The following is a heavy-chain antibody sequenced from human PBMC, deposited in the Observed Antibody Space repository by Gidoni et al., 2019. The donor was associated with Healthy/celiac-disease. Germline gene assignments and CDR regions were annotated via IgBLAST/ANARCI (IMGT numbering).Heavy chain of an antibody. CDR3: ARDSYGNPYYYYYMDV. J-gene: IGHJ6*03. D-gene: IGHD5-18*01. CDR1: GFTFSDYY. Sequence: QVQLVESGGGLVKPGGSLRLSCAASGFTFSDYYMSWIRQAQGKGLEWVSYISSSGSTIYYADSVKGRFTISSDNAKNSLYLQMNSLRAEDTAVYYCARDSYGNPYYYYYMDVWGKGTTVTVSS. CDR2: ISSSGSTI. V-gene: IGHV3-11*01.